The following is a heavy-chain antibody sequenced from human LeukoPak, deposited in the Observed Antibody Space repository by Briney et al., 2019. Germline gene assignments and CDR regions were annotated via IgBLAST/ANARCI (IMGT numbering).Heavy chain of an antibody. CDR2: MNPNSGNT. CDR1: GYTFTSYG. CDR3: ARANPIAVAGTDFDY. V-gene: IGHV1-8*02. J-gene: IGHJ4*02. D-gene: IGHD6-19*01. Sequence: GASVKVSCKASGYTFTSYGINWVRQATGQGLEWMGWMNPNSGNTGYAQKFQGRVTMTRNTSISTAYMELSSLRSEDTAVYYCARANPIAVAGTDFDYWGQGTLVTVSS.